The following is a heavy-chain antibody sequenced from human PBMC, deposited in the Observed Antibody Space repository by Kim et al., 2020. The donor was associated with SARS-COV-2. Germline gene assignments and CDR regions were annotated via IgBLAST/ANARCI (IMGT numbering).Heavy chain of an antibody. V-gene: IGHV4-39*01. CDR2: MYYSGST. CDR3: ARNPLLESHGAFDI. D-gene: IGHD3-10*01. J-gene: IGHJ3*02. CDR1: GGSISSSSYY. Sequence: SETLSLTCTVSGGSISSSSYYWGWIRQPPGKGLEWIGSMYYSGSTYYNPSLKSRVTISVDTSKNQFSLKLSSVTAADTAVYYCARNPLLESHGAFDIWGQGTMVTVSS.